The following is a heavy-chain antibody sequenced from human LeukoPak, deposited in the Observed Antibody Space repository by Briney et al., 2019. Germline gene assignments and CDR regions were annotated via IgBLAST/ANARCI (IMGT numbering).Heavy chain of an antibody. J-gene: IGHJ4*02. D-gene: IGHD6-19*01. Sequence: SETLSLTCTVSGYSISSGYYWGWIRQPPGKGLEWIGSIYHSGTTYYNPSLKSRVTISVDTSKNQFSLKVTSVTAADTAVYYCGREPGYSSGSVDWGQGTLVTVSS. CDR1: GYSISSGYY. CDR3: GREPGYSSGSVD. V-gene: IGHV4-38-2*02. CDR2: IYHSGTT.